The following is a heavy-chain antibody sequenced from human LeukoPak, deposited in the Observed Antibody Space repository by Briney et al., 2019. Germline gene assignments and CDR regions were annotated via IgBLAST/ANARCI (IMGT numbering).Heavy chain of an antibody. J-gene: IGHJ4*02. Sequence: GGSLRLSCAASGFTFDDYAMHWVRQAPGKGLEWVSLISGDGGSTYYADSVKCRFTISRDNSKTPLYLQMNSLRTDDTALYSCAKDSVLRFLEWFPGYYFHYWGQGTLVPVSS. D-gene: IGHD3-3*01. CDR2: ISGDGGST. CDR3: AKDSVLRFLEWFPGYYFHY. V-gene: IGHV3-43*02. CDR1: GFTFDDYA.